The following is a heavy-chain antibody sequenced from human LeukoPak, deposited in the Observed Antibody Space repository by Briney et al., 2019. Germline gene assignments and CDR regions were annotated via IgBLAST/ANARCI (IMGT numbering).Heavy chain of an antibody. J-gene: IGHJ4*02. CDR2: MNPNSGDT. V-gene: IGHV1-8*03. CDR3: ARRGGYGVDY. D-gene: IGHD5-24*01. CDR1: GYTFTSYD. Sequence: ASVKVSCKASGYTFTSYDINWVRQATGQGLEWMGWMNPNSGDTGYVQRFQGRVTITRNTSISTAYMELSSLRFEDTAVYYCARRGGYGVDYWGQGTLVTVSS.